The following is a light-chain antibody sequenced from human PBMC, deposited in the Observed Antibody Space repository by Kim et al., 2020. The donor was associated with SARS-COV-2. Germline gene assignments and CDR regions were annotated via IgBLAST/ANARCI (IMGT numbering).Light chain of an antibody. Sequence: ASLRYRVTITCPASLEISTRLNLYLQRPGTAPKLLIYDAFYVEVGVPATFSGRGSGRYFTLTISRLQPEGIGTYYCQQYAILPPVTFGGGTNVEI. CDR1: LEISTR. V-gene: IGKV1-33*01. CDR2: DAF. CDR3: QQYAILPPVT. J-gene: IGKJ4*01.